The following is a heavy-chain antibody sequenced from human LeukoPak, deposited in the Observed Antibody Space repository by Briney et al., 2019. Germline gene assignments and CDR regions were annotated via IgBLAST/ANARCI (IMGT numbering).Heavy chain of an antibody. Sequence: GGPLRLSCTASGLSVSSSFMSWVRQTPGKGLEWVSSVFGGGGTRYADSVMGRFTISRDNSKSTLYLQMNSLRAEDTAVYYCARTYTNNAGYYLYWGQGTLVTVSS. CDR3: ARTYTNNAGYYLY. D-gene: IGHD3-22*01. CDR1: GLSVSSSF. CDR2: VFGGGGT. J-gene: IGHJ4*02. V-gene: IGHV3-53*01.